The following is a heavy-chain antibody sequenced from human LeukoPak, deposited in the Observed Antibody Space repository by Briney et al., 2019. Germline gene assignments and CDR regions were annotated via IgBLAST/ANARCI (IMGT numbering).Heavy chain of an antibody. CDR1: GFTFSSYS. CDR3: ARDRIQIWSYVGTFDS. Sequence: PGGSLRLSCAASGFTFSSYSMHWVRQAPGKGLEWGAVVSYDGTKISYGGSVKGRFTMSRDISKNTLSLQMNSLRPEDTAVYYCARDRIQIWSYVGTFDSWGQGTLVTVSS. J-gene: IGHJ4*02. D-gene: IGHD5-18*01. V-gene: IGHV3-30-3*01. CDR2: VSYDGTKI.